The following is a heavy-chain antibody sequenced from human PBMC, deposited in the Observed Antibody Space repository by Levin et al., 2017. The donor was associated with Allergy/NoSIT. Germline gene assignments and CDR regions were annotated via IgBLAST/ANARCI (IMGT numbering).Heavy chain of an antibody. Sequence: PGGSLRLSCAASGFTFSGYYMSWIRQAPGKGLEGVSYISSGGSGIYYADSVKGRFTISRDNAKNSLYLQMNSLRVEDTAVYYCARDPRASSTSCSSGCWFDPWGQGTLVTVSS. D-gene: IGHD2-2*01. CDR1: GFTFSGYY. CDR2: ISSGGSGI. J-gene: IGHJ5*02. CDR3: ARDPRASSTSCSSGCWFDP. V-gene: IGHV3-11*01.